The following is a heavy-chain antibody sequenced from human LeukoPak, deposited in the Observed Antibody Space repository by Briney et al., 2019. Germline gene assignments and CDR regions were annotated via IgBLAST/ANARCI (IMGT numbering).Heavy chain of an antibody. CDR1: GGSISSYY. Sequence: SETLSLTCTVSGGSISSYYWSWIRQLPGKGLEWIGYIYYSGSTNYNPSLKSRVTISVDTSKNQFSLKLSSVTAADTAVYYCARGENSSGFRRQLDYWGQGTLVTVSS. J-gene: IGHJ4*02. CDR2: IYYSGST. V-gene: IGHV4-59*01. D-gene: IGHD6-19*01. CDR3: ARGENSSGFRRQLDY.